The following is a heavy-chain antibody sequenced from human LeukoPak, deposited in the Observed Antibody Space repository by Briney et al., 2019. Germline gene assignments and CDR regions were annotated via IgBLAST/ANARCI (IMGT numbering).Heavy chain of an antibody. V-gene: IGHV4-59*08. Sequence: PSETLSLTCAVYGGSFSGYYWSWIRQPPGKGLEWIGYIYYSGSTNYNPSLKSRVTISVDTSKNQFSLKLSSVTAADTAVYYCARGAELSSQPNYYYYGMDVWGQGTTATVSS. D-gene: IGHD3-16*02. CDR1: GGSFSGYY. J-gene: IGHJ6*02. CDR2: IYYSGST. CDR3: ARGAELSSQPNYYYYGMDV.